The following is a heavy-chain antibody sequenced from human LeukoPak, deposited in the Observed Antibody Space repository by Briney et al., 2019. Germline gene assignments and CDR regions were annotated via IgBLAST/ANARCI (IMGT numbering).Heavy chain of an antibody. CDR1: GDSISSFY. Sequence: KSSETLSLTCTVSGDSISSFYWSWIRQPAGKGLEWIGRIYTSGSTNYNPSLKSRVTMSVDTSKNQFSLKLSSVTAADTAVYYCARPMTRRIYDAFDIWGQGTMVTVSS. J-gene: IGHJ3*02. V-gene: IGHV4-4*07. D-gene: IGHD2-21*02. CDR3: ARPMTRRIYDAFDI. CDR2: IYTSGST.